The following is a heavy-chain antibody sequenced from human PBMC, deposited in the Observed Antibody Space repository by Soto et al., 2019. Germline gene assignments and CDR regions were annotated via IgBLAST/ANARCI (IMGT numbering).Heavy chain of an antibody. J-gene: IGHJ3*02. CDR2: IYYSGST. V-gene: IGHV4-39*01. D-gene: IGHD1-1*01. CDR3: ARGLGNRAAFDI. CDR1: GGSISSSSYY. Sequence: SETLSLTCTVSGGSISSSSYYWGWIRQPPGKGLEWIGSIYYSGSTYYNPSLKSRVTISVDTSKNQFSLKLSSVTAADTAVYYCARGLGNRAAFDIWGQGTMVTVSS.